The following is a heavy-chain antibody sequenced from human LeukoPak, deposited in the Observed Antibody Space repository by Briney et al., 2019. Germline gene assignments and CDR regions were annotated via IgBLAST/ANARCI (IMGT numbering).Heavy chain of an antibody. J-gene: IGHJ4*02. D-gene: IGHD2-2*01. CDR3: ARIVGVVPAAPAPIDY. CDR2: ISSSSSYI. V-gene: IGHV3-21*01. CDR1: GFTFSNYA. Sequence: GGSLRLSCAASGFTFSNYAMNWVRQAPGKGLEWVSSISSSSSYIYYADSVKGRFTISRDNAKNSLYLQMNSLRAEDTAVYYCARIVGVVPAAPAPIDYWGQGTLVTVSS.